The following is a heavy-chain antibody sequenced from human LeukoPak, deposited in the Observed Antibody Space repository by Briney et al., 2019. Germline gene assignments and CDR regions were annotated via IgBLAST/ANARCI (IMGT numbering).Heavy chain of an antibody. D-gene: IGHD5-18*01. V-gene: IGHV3-11*04. CDR1: GFTFSDYY. CDR2: IGSSGTTI. Sequence: GGSLRLSCAASGFTFSDYYMTWIRQAPGKGLEWVSYIGSSGTTIYYADSVKGRFIISRDNAKNSLYLQMNSLRAEDTAVYYCAKDGQAAMARGFDYWGQGTLVTVSS. CDR3: AKDGQAAMARGFDY. J-gene: IGHJ4*02.